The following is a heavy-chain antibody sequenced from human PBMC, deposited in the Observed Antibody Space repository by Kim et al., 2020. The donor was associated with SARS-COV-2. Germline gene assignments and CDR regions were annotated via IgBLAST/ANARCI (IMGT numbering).Heavy chain of an antibody. CDR1: GYTFTSYG. CDR2: ISAYNGNT. V-gene: IGHV1-18*04. D-gene: IGHD2-2*01. Sequence: ASVKVSCKASGYTFTSYGISWVRQAPGQGLEWMGWISAYNGNTNYAQKLQGRVTMTTDTSTSTAYMELRSLRSDDTAVYYCAREGISTDALLLGSYYYYYGMDVWGQGTTVTVSS. J-gene: IGHJ6*02. CDR3: AREGISTDALLLGSYYYYYGMDV.